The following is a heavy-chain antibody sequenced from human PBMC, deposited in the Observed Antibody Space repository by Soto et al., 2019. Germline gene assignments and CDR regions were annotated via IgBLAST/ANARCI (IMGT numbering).Heavy chain of an antibody. Sequence: ASVKVSCKASGYTFTSYYMHWVRQAPGQGLEWMGRINASNGNTRYAQKFQGRVTITRDTSTSTAYMELSSLRSEDTAVYYCARDPPHNWGSRRDAFDIWGQGTMVTVSS. CDR2: INASNGNT. CDR3: ARDPPHNWGSRRDAFDI. V-gene: IGHV1-46*01. D-gene: IGHD7-27*01. J-gene: IGHJ3*02. CDR1: GYTFTSYY.